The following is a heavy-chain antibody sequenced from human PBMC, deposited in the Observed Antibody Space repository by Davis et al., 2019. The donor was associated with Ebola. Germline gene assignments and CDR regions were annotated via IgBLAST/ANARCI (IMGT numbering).Heavy chain of an antibody. J-gene: IGHJ5*02. CDR3: ARAPAGSNWNYGGNWFDP. Sequence: ASVKVSCKASGYTFTNYDINWVRQASGQGLEWMGWMNPNSGHTGYAQKFQGRVTLTRDTSTSTATMELSSLRSDDTDVYYCARAPAGSNWNYGGNWFDPWGQGTLVSVSS. CDR1: GYTFTNYD. D-gene: IGHD1-7*01. CDR2: MNPNSGHT. V-gene: IGHV1-8*01.